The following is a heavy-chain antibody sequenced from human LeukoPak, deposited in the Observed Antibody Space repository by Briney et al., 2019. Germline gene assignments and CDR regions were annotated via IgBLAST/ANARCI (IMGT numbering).Heavy chain of an antibody. Sequence: ASVKVSCKVSGYTLTELSMHWVRQAPRKGLEWMGGFDPEDGETIYAQKFQGRGTMTEDTSTDTAYMELSSLRSEDTAVYYCATSPGIAAAGTPHWGQGTLVTVSS. CDR1: GYTLTELS. CDR2: FDPEDGET. V-gene: IGHV1-24*01. D-gene: IGHD6-13*01. J-gene: IGHJ4*02. CDR3: ATSPGIAAAGTPH.